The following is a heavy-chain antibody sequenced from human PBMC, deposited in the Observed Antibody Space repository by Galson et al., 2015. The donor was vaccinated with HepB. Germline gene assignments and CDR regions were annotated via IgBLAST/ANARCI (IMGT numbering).Heavy chain of an antibody. CDR3: ASRTRFRTGSGPEDY. CDR1: GFTFDTYS. D-gene: IGHD1/OR15-1a*01. V-gene: IGHV3-21*01. Sequence: SLRLSCAASGFTFDTYSLIWVRQAPGQGLQWVSAISGNSAYIYYADSVKGRFTISRDNAKNSLYLQMNSLRAEDTAIYYCASRTRFRTGSGPEDYWGQGTLLAVSS. CDR2: ISGNSAYI. J-gene: IGHJ4*02.